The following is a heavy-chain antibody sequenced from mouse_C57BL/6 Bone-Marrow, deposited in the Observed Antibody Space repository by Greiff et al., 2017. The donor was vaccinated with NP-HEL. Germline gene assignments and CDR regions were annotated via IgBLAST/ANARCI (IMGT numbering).Heavy chain of an antibody. D-gene: IGHD1-1*02. CDR2: IYPGSGST. J-gene: IGHJ3*01. V-gene: IGHV1-55*01. CDR3: ARSGGNFLAWFAY. Sequence: QVQLQQPGAELVKPGASVKMSCKASGYTFTSYWITWVKQRPGQGLEWIGDIYPGSGSTNYNEKFKSKATLTVDTSSRTAYMQLSSLTSEDSAVYYCARSGGNFLAWFAYWGQGTLVTVSA. CDR1: GYTFTSYW.